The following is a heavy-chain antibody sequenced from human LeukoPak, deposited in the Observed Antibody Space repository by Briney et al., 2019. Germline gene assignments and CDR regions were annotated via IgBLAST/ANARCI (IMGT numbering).Heavy chain of an antibody. CDR2: IYYSGST. CDR1: GGSISSGGYY. Sequence: SETLSLTCTVSGGSISSGGYYWSWIRQHPGKGLEWIGYIYYSGSTYYNPSLKSRVTISVDTSKNQFSLKLSSVTAADTAVYYCAREGRDGNNKLDYWGQGTLVTVSS. D-gene: IGHD5-24*01. J-gene: IGHJ4*02. V-gene: IGHV4-31*03. CDR3: AREGRDGNNKLDY.